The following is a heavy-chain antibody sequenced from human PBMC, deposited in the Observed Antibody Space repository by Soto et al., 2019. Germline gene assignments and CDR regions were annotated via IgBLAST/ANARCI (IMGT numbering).Heavy chain of an antibody. D-gene: IGHD3-22*01. Sequence: SETLSLTCTVSGASISSYFWGWIRQPPGKGLEWLGYIYYSGSTNYSPSLKSRVTISLDTSKNQFSLKLSSVTAADTAVYYCAGHTSNSDTAGHYILDVWGQGTTVTVSS. CDR2: IYYSGST. V-gene: IGHV4-59*01. CDR3: AGHTSNSDTAGHYILDV. CDR1: GASISSYF. J-gene: IGHJ6*02.